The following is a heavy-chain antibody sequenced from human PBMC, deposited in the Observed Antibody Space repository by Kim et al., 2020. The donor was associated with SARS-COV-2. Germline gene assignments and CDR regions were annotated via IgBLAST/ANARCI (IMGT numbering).Heavy chain of an antibody. Sequence: GGSLRLSCAASGFTFSSYAMHWVRQAPGKGLEWVAVISYDGSNKYYADSVKGRFTISRDNSKNTLYLQMNSLRAEDTAVYYCARESISGYDYVWGSGFDYWGQGTLVTVSS. D-gene: IGHD3-16*01. V-gene: IGHV3-30*04. CDR1: GFTFSSYA. CDR3: ARESISGYDYVWGSGFDY. J-gene: IGHJ4*02. CDR2: ISYDGSNK.